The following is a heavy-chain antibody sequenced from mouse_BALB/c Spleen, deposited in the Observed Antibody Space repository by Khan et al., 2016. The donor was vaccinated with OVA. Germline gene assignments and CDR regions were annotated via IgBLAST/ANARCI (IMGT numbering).Heavy chain of an antibody. CDR1: GFTFSNYA. Sequence: EVELVESGGGLVTPGRSLKVSCAASGFTFSNYAMSWVRQTPEKRLEWVASISTGGSTYYPDSVKGRLTISRDNARNILYMQMSSLGSEDTSMYYCAGDYSIDYWGQGTLVTVSA. J-gene: IGHJ3*01. D-gene: IGHD1-1*01. CDR2: ISTGGST. CDR3: AGDYSIDY. V-gene: IGHV5-6-5*01.